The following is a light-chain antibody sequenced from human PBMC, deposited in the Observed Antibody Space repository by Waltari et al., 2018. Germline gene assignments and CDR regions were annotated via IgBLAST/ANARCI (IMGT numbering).Light chain of an antibody. J-gene: IGLJ1*01. CDR2: GDN. Sequence: QSVLTQPPSASGTPGQRVTISCSGSSSNIGTKTVNWYQQLPGMAPRLLIYGDNERPSGCPRRFSASKSGTSASLAISGLQSEDEADYFCAAWDDSLNGLYVFGTGTTVTVL. CDR3: AAWDDSLNGLYV. V-gene: IGLV1-44*01. CDR1: SSNIGTKT.